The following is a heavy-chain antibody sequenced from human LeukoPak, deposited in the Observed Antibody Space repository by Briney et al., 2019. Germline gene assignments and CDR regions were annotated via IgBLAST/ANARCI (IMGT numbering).Heavy chain of an antibody. CDR2: IYYSGST. CDR1: GGPISSSSYY. V-gene: IGHV4-39*07. CDR3: ARFIRSDYVGNWFDP. J-gene: IGHJ5*02. D-gene: IGHD4-17*01. Sequence: PSETLSLTCTVSGGPISSSSYYWGWIRQPPGKGLEWIGSIYYSGSTYYNPSLKSRVTISVDTSKNQFSLKLSSVTAADTAVYYCARFIRSDYVGNWFDPWGQGTLVTVSS.